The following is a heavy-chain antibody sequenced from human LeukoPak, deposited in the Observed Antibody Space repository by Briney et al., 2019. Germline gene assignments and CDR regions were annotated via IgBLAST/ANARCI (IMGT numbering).Heavy chain of an antibody. CDR2: ISSSSSYI. D-gene: IGHD2-21*02. CDR3: ARIHCGGDCRSDY. Sequence: TGGSLRLSCAASGFTFSSYSMNWVRQAPGKGLEWVSSISSSSSYIYYADSVKGRFTISRDDAKNSLYLQMNSLRAEDTAVYYCARIHCGGDCRSDYWGQGTLVTVSS. V-gene: IGHV3-21*01. J-gene: IGHJ4*02. CDR1: GFTFSSYS.